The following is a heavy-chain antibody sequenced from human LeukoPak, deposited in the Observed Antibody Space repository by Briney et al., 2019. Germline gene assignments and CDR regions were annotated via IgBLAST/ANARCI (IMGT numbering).Heavy chain of an antibody. Sequence: GGSLRLSCAASGFTFSSYAMGSVRQAPGKGLEWVTSIKGGGGDPFYADSVRGRFTISRDNSKNTLYLQLNSLRAEDTAVYFCAKGGHDFNPFYCWGQGALVTVSS. D-gene: IGHD2-21*02. CDR3: AKGGHDFNPFYC. V-gene: IGHV3-23*01. J-gene: IGHJ4*02. CDR2: IKGGGGDP. CDR1: GFTFSSYA.